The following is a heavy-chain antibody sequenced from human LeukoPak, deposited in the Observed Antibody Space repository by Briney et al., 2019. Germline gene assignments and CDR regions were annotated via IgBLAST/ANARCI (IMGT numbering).Heavy chain of an antibody. Sequence: ASVKVSCKVSGYTLTELSMHWVRQAPGKGLEWMGGFDPEDGETIYAQKLQGRVTMTEDTSTDTAYMELSSLRSEDTAVYYCATSAGRGYSYGFAPYFDYWGQGTLVTVSS. CDR2: FDPEDGET. V-gene: IGHV1-24*01. CDR1: GYTLTELS. D-gene: IGHD5-18*01. CDR3: ATSAGRGYSYGFAPYFDY. J-gene: IGHJ4*02.